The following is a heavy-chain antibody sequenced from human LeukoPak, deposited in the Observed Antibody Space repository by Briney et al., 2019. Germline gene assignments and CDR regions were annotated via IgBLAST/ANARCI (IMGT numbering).Heavy chain of an antibody. CDR2: ISYDGSNK. Sequence: GGSLRLSCAASGFTFSSYSMNWVRQAPGKGLEWVAVISYDGSNKYYADSVKGRFTISRDNSKNTLYLQMNSLRAEDTAVYYCAKDGVSQHPLDIVVVPAAIDYWGQGTLVTVSS. J-gene: IGHJ4*02. CDR3: AKDGVSQHPLDIVVVPAAIDY. V-gene: IGHV3-30*18. D-gene: IGHD2-2*01. CDR1: GFTFSSYS.